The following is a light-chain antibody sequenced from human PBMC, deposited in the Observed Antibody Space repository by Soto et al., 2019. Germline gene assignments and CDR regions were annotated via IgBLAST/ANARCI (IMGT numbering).Light chain of an antibody. J-gene: IGKJ4*01. CDR1: QSLLLSNGYNY. CDR2: LGS. V-gene: IGKV2-28*01. Sequence: DILMTQSPLSLPVTPGEPASISCRSSQSLLLSNGYNYLDWYLQKPGQSPQLLIYLGSNRASGVPDRFSGSGSGTDFTLKISRVEAEDVGVYYCMQALQTPRTFGGGTKVDIK. CDR3: MQALQTPRT.